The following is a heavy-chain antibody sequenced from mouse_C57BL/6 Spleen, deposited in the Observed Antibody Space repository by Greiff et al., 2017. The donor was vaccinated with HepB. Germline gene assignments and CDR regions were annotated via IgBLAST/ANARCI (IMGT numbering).Heavy chain of an antibody. CDR2: IDPETGGT. CDR3: TREYYGSSPDY. V-gene: IGHV1-15*01. J-gene: IGHJ2*01. D-gene: IGHD1-1*01. CDR1: GYTFTDYE. Sequence: QVQLQQSGAELVRPGASVTLSCKASGYTFTDYEMHWVKQTPVHGLEWIGAIDPETGGTAYNQKFKGKAILTADKSSSTAYMELRSLTSEDSAVYYCTREYYGSSPDYWGQGTTLTVSS.